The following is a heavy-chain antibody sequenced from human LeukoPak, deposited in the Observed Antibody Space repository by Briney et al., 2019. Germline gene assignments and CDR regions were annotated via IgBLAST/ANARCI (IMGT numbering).Heavy chain of an antibody. D-gene: IGHD3-10*01. CDR1: GFTFSSYA. V-gene: IGHV3-23*01. J-gene: IGHJ3*02. CDR3: AKLANSDDAFDI. Sequence: GGSLRLSCAASGFTFSSYAMTWVRQAPGKGLEWVSALSGSGITTYYADSVKGRFTISRDNSKNTLFLQMNSLRDEDTALYYCAKLANSDDAFDIWGQGTMVTVS. CDR2: LSGSGITT.